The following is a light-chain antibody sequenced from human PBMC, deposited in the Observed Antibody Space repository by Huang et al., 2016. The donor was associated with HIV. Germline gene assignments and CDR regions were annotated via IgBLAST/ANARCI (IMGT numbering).Light chain of an antibody. J-gene: IGKJ1*01. CDR2: DAI. V-gene: IGKV3-11*01. CDR1: QIVGNS. CDR3: QQRSSWWT. Sequence: EVVLTQSPATLSLFPGERAIISCRASQIVGNSLFWYQQKPGQAPRLLIYDAIIRSTGVPARFSGGGSGTDFALTIYGLEPEDFAVYYCQQRSSWWTFGHGTKVEI.